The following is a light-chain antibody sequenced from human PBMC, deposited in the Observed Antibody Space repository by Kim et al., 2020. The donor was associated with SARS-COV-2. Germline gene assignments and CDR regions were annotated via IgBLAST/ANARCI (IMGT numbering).Light chain of an antibody. J-gene: IGLJ2*01. CDR1: KLGDKY. V-gene: IGLV3-1*01. CDR3: QAWDSSTVV. CDR2: QDS. Sequence: SVSPGQTASITCSGDKLGDKYVCWYQQKPGQSPVLVIYQDSKRPSGIPERFSGSNSGNTATLTISGTQAMDEADYYCQAWDSSTVVFGGVTQLTVL.